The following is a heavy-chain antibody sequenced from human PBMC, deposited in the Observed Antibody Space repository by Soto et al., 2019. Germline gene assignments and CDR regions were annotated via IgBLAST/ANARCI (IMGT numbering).Heavy chain of an antibody. CDR2: ISYDGSNK. D-gene: IGHD7-27*01. Sequence: QVQLVESGGGGVQPGRPLKLSCAAFEFTFSSYARHWVRKAPGKGLEWVALISYDGSNKYYADSVKGRFTISRDNSKNTLYLQMNSLRTEDTAVYYCAKDLGHGGRGAFDIWGQGTMVTVSS. V-gene: IGHV3-30*18. CDR3: AKDLGHGGRGAFDI. CDR1: EFTFSSYA. J-gene: IGHJ3*02.